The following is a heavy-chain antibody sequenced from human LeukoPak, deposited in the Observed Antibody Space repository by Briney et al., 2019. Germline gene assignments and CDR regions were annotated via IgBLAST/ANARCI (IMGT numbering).Heavy chain of an antibody. J-gene: IGHJ4*02. Sequence: PGGSPRLSCAVSGFTFSDTYMTWIRQAPGKGLESLSYISPSGTDISYADSVKGRFTISRDNAKNSLYLQMNSLRAEDTAVYYCARHKGAAAIDYWGQGTLVTVSS. CDR1: GFTFSDTY. D-gene: IGHD6-13*01. CDR2: ISPSGTDI. CDR3: ARHKGAAAIDY. V-gene: IGHV3-11*01.